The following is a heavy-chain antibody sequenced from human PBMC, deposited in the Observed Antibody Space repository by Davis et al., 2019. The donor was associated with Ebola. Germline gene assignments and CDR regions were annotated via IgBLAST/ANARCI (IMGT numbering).Heavy chain of an antibody. CDR2: ISGSGGST. D-gene: IGHD3-22*01. CDR3: AKDGYDSSGYYFEGQNFDY. Sequence: GESLKISCAASGFTFSSYAMSWVRQAPGKGLEWVSAISGSGGSTYYADSVRGRFTISRDNSKNTLHLQMNSLRAEDTAVYYCAKDGYDSSGYYFEGQNFDYWGQGTLVTVSS. V-gene: IGHV3-23*01. J-gene: IGHJ4*02. CDR1: GFTFSSYA.